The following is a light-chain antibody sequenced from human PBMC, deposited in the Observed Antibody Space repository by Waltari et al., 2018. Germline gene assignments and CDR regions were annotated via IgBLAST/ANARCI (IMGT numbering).Light chain of an antibody. CDR1: QSVSRA. CDR2: AAS. V-gene: IGKV3-20*01. CDR3: QHYVNLPVT. Sequence: EIVLTQSPGTLYLSPGERATLSCRASQSVSRALAWSQQKPGQAPRLLIYAASTRATGVPDRFSGSGSGTDFSLTISRLDPEDFAVYYCQHYVNLPVTFGQGTKVEI. J-gene: IGKJ1*01.